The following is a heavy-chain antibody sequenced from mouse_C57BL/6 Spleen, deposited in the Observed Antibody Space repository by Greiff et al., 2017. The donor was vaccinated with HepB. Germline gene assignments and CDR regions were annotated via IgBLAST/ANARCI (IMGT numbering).Heavy chain of an antibody. V-gene: IGHV1-69*01. Sequence: QVQLQQPGAELVMPGASVKLSCKASGYTFTSYWMHWVKQRPGQGLEWIGEIDPSDSYTNYNQKFKGKSTLTVDKSSSTAYMQLSSLTSEDSAVYYCARWGTTVFDYWGQGTTLTVSS. CDR2: IDPSDSYT. CDR3: ARWGTTVFDY. J-gene: IGHJ2*01. D-gene: IGHD1-1*01. CDR1: GYTFTSYW.